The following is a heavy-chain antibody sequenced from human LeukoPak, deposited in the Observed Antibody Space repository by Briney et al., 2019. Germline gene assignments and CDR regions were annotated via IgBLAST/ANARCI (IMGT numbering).Heavy chain of an antibody. CDR2: IIPMLGIT. D-gene: IGHD3-22*01. V-gene: IGHV1-69*04. J-gene: IGHJ5*02. CDR1: GGTISSYT. CDR3: ARDGYYYDSSDYYSPSIRFDP. Sequence: GASVKVSSKASGGTISSYTISWVRQAPGQGLEWMVRIIPMLGITNNAHKFQGRVTLTADKSTSTAYMELGSLRSEDTAVYYCARDGYYYDSSDYYSPSIRFDPWGQGTLVSVSS.